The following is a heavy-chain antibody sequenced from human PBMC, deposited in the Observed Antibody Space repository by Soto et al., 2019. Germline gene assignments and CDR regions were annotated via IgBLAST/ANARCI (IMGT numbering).Heavy chain of an antibody. CDR2: ISKSDYT. V-gene: IGHV3-21*01. CDR3: AREDSIIIPAVSDF. J-gene: IGHJ4*02. CDR1: GFAFNNYG. Sequence: GGSLRLSCTVSGFAFNNYGISWVRQAPGKGLEWVSSISKSDYTYYSDSVKGRFTISRDNAKNSVSLQMNTLRVEDTAVYYCAREDSIIIPAVSDFWGQGTLVTVSS. D-gene: IGHD2-2*01.